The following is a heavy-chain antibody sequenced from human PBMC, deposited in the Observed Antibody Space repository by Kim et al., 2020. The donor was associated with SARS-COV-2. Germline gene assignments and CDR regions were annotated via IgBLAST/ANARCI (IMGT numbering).Heavy chain of an antibody. CDR1: GFAFSSYA. V-gene: IGHV3-23*01. D-gene: IGHD4-17*01. J-gene: IGHJ4*02. CDR2: ISGSGDRT. Sequence: GGSLRLSCAASGFAFSSYAMNWVRQAPGRGLEWVSSISGSGDRTHYADSVKGRFTISRDNSKNTLYLQMNSLRAEDTAVYYCAKETTTAYFDYWGQGTLVTVSS. CDR3: AKETTTAYFDY.